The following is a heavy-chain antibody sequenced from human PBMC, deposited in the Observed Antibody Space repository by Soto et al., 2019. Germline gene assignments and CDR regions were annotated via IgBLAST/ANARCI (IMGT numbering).Heavy chain of an antibody. CDR1: GGTFSSYA. CDR2: IIPIFGTA. V-gene: IGHV1-69*13. D-gene: IGHD6-6*01. Sequence: SVKVSCKASGGTFSSYAISWVRQAPGQGLEWMGGIIPIFGTANYAQKFQGRVTITADESKNTLYLQMNSLRAEDTAVYYCARGSPPVGVYYFDYWGQGTLVTVSS. J-gene: IGHJ4*02. CDR3: ARGSPPVGVYYFDY.